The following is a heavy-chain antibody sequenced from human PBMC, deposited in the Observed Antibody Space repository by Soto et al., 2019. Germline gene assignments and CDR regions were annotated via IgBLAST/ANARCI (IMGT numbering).Heavy chain of an antibody. CDR1: GFTFGNAW. CDR3: ARDITPITVAGVLKMGLPDS. V-gene: IGHV3-15*01. D-gene: IGHD3-3*01. J-gene: IGHJ4*02. CDR2: IKTETDGGTA. Sequence: EVHLVESGGGLVKPGGSLILSCSVSGFTFGNAWMSWVRQGPGKGLEWVGRIKTETDGGTADYAAPVKGRFTISRDNSKRTLHLQMNSLKIEDTAVNYCARDITPITVAGVLKMGLPDSWGQGTLVTVSS.